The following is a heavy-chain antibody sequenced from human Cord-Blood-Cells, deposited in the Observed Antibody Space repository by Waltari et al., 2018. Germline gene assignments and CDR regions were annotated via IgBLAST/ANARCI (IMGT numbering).Heavy chain of an antibody. D-gene: IGHD1-20*01. V-gene: IGHV3-53*01. CDR2: IYGGGST. Sequence: EVQLVESGGGLIQPGGSLRLSCAASGFTVSSNYMSWVRQAPGKGLEWVSVIYGGGSTYYADSVKGRFTISRDNSKNTLYLQMNSLRAEDTAVYYCARDIPSRDYKGDYWGQGTLVTVSS. CDR3: ARDIPSRDYKGDY. CDR1: GFTVSSNY. J-gene: IGHJ4*02.